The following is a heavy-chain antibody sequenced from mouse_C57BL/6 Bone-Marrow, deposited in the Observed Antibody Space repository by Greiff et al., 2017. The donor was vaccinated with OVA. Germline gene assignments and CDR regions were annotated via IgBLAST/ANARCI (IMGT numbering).Heavy chain of an antibody. D-gene: IGHD4-1*02. V-gene: IGHV5-4*01. Sequence: EVQRVESGGGLVKPGGSLKLSCAASGFIFSSYAMSWVRQTPEKRLEWVATISDGGSYTYYPDNVKGRFTISRDNAKNNLYLQMSHLKSEDTAMYYCARATYAMDYWGQGTSVTVSS. CDR3: ARATYAMDY. CDR2: ISDGGSYT. J-gene: IGHJ4*01. CDR1: GFIFSSYA.